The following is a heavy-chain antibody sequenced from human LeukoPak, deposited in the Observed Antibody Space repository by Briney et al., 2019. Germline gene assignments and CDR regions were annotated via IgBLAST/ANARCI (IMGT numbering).Heavy chain of an antibody. J-gene: IGHJ6*03. CDR3: ARGGLPKPPYYYYMDV. Sequence: GESLKISCKASGYTFTGYYIHWVRQAPGQGLEWMGWINPNSGGTNYAQKFQGRVTMTRDTSISTAYMELSRLRSDDTAVYYCARGGLPKPPYYYYMDVWGKGTTVTVSS. V-gene: IGHV1-2*02. D-gene: IGHD5-18*01. CDR1: GYTFTGYY. CDR2: INPNSGGT.